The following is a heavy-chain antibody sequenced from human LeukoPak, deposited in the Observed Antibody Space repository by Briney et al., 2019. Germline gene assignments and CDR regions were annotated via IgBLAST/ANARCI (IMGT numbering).Heavy chain of an antibody. CDR2: INTGNGNT. D-gene: IGHD3-10*01. Sequence: ASVKVSCKASGYTFTNYAMHWVRQAPGQRLEWMGWINTGNGNTKYSQKFQGRVTITRDTSASTAYVELSSLRSEDTAVNYCTRVLGRGDYFDYWGQGTLVTVSS. CDR1: GYTFTNYA. J-gene: IGHJ4*02. V-gene: IGHV1-3*04. CDR3: TRVLGRGDYFDY.